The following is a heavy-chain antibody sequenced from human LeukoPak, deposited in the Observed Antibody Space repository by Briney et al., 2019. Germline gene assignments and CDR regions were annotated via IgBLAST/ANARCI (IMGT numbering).Heavy chain of an antibody. J-gene: IGHJ4*02. D-gene: IGHD3-10*01. CDR1: GFTFDDYG. Sequence: GGSLRLSCAASGFTFDDYGMSWVRQAPGKGLEWVSGINRNGGSTGYADSVKGRFTISRDNAKNSLYLQMNSLRAVDTALHYCARDKDLGGHDYWGQGTLVTVSS. CDR2: INRNGGST. CDR3: ARDKDLGGHDY. V-gene: IGHV3-20*04.